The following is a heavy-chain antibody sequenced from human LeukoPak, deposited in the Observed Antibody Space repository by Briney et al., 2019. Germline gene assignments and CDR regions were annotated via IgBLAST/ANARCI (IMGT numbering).Heavy chain of an antibody. D-gene: IGHD3-10*01. V-gene: IGHV1-18*01. Sequence: GASVTVSCKASGYTFSIYGISWVRQAPGQGLEWMGWISGYDGNTKYAQKLQGRVTMTTDTSTSTAYMELRSLRSDDTAVYYCARGLLWFGELLNFDYWGQGTLVTVSS. CDR2: ISGYDGNT. CDR1: GYTFSIYG. CDR3: ARGLLWFGELLNFDY. J-gene: IGHJ4*02.